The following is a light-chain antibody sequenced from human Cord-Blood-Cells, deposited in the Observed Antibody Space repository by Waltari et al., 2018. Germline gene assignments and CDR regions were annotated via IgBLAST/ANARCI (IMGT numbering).Light chain of an antibody. V-gene: IGLV2-14*01. CDR1: RSYVGGSNY. J-gene: IGLJ3*02. Sequence: QSALTQPATVSGSPGQSITISCTGTRSYVGGSNYVSWYQQHPGKAPKLMIYDVSNRPSGVSNRFSGSKSGNTASLTISGLQAEDEADYYCSSYTSSSWVFGGGTKLTVL. CDR2: DVS. CDR3: SSYTSSSWV.